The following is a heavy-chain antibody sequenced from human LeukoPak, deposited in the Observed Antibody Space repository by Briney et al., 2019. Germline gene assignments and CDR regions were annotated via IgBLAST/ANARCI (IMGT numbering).Heavy chain of an antibody. CDR3: ARLRRERWLQFGGAFDI. CDR1: GYTFTSYY. D-gene: IGHD5-24*01. V-gene: IGHV1-46*01. Sequence: AASVKVSCKASGYTFTSYYMHWVRQAPGQGLEWMGIINPSGGSTSYAQKFQGRVTMTRGMSTSTVYMELSSLRSEDTAVYYCARLRRERWLQFGGAFDIWGQGTMVTVSS. CDR2: INPSGGST. J-gene: IGHJ3*02.